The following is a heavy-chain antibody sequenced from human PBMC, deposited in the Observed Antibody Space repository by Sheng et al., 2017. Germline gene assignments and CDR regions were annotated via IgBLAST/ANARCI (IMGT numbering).Heavy chain of an antibody. D-gene: IGHD4-17*01. J-gene: IGHJ3*02. CDR3: TKDVRAVTTRPVFDI. V-gene: IGHV3-9*03. CDR2: ISWNSGSI. CDR1: GVTFDDYA. Sequence: EVQLVESGGDLVQPGRSLRLSCAASGVTFDDYAMHWVRQAPGKGLEWVSGISWNSGSIGYADSVKGRFTISRDNAKNSLYLQMNSLRPEDMALYYCTKDVRAVTTRPVFDIWGQGTMVTVSS.